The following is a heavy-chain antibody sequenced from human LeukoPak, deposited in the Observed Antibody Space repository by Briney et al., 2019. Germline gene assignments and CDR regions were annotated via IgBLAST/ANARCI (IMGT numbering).Heavy chain of an antibody. Sequence: SETLSLTCAVYGGSFSGYYWSWIRQPPGKGLEWIGEINHSGSTNYNPSLKSRVTISVDTSKNQFSLKLSSVTAADTAVYYCGGGSSGLLDYWGQGTLVTVSS. D-gene: IGHD6-19*01. CDR3: GGGSSGLLDY. V-gene: IGHV4-34*01. CDR1: GGSFSGYY. CDR2: INHSGST. J-gene: IGHJ4*02.